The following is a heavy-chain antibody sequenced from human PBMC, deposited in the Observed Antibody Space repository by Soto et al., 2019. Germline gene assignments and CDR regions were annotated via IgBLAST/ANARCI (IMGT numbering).Heavy chain of an antibody. CDR1: GGSISSGDFF. Sequence: QVQLQESGPGLLKPSQTLSLTCTVSGGSISSGDFFWTWIRQPPGWGLEWIRSINYSGSTYYNLSLKGRLAMSVDTSKNQFALKMSSVAAADAAMYYGARGRAKCKDYDYDGMDVWGQGTTVTIS. D-gene: IGHD3-10*01. CDR3: ARGRAKCKDYDYDGMDV. CDR2: INYSGST. J-gene: IGHJ6*02. V-gene: IGHV4-30-4*01.